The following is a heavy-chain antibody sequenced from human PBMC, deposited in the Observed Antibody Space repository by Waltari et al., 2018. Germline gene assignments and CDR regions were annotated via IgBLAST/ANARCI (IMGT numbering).Heavy chain of an antibody. J-gene: IGHJ5*01. CDR2: SNPQTGGA. Sequence: QVQLVPSGAEVKKPGASVKVSCMSSGYTFSDYYIHWVRQAPGPGLEWMGWSNPQTGGAISAQKVQGRVTGTRDTSSSTAYMEVSGLRSDDTARYYCARDRILGCRMNCVDSWGQGTRVTVSS. CDR3: ARDRILGCRMNCVDS. V-gene: IGHV1-2*02. CDR1: GYTFSDYY. D-gene: IGHD3-10*02.